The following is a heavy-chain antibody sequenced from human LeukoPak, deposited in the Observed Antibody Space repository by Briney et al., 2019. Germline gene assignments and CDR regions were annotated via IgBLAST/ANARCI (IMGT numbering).Heavy chain of an antibody. D-gene: IGHD3-22*01. CDR2: IHYSGNA. CDR1: GGSFSGYY. Sequence: SETLSLTCAVYGGSFSGYYWTWIRQPPGKGLEWIGEIHYSGNATYNPSLKSRVTISVDTSKNQFSLKMNSVTAADTAVYYCAREATYYYDSKADFDIWGQGTMVTVSS. J-gene: IGHJ3*02. V-gene: IGHV4-34*01. CDR3: AREATYYYDSKADFDI.